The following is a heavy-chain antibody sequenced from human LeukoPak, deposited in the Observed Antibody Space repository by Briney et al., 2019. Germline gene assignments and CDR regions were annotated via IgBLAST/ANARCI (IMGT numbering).Heavy chain of an antibody. CDR3: ARVTGYVMEDYFDY. CDR1: SESLSGYF. CDR2: IYYSGST. J-gene: IGHJ4*02. Sequence: SETLSLTCAIYSESLSGYFWSWIRQPPGKGLEWIGYIYYSGSTNYNPSLKSRVTISVDTSKNQFSLKLSSVTAADTAVYYCARVTGYVMEDYFDYWGQGTLVTVSS. V-gene: IGHV4-59*01. D-gene: IGHD6-13*01.